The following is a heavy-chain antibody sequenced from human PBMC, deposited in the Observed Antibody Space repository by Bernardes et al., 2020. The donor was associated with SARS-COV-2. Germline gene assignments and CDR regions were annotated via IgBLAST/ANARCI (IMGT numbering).Heavy chain of an antibody. V-gene: IGHV3-21*01. J-gene: IGHJ4*02. CDR3: ARSVLPAAIDY. D-gene: IGHD2-2*02. Sequence: GGSLRLSCAASGFSFSSYNMNWVRRAPGKGLEWVSSISSGSSYINYADSVKGRFTISRDNAKNSLYLQMNSLRAEDTAVYYCARSVLPAAIDYWGQGTLVTVSS. CDR2: ISSGSSYI. CDR1: GFSFSSYN.